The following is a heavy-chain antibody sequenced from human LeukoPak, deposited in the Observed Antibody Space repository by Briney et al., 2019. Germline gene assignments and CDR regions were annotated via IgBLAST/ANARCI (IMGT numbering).Heavy chain of an antibody. CDR1: GGSISSHY. CDR2: IYDSGST. CDR3: ARTPGFSYGFGWFDS. Sequence: SETLSLTCTVSGGSISSHYWSWIRQPPGKGLEWIGFIYDSGSTNCNPSLKSRVTISVDTSKNQFSLELRSVTAADTAVYYCARTPGFSYGFGWFDSWGQGTLVTVSS. J-gene: IGHJ5*01. D-gene: IGHD5-18*01. V-gene: IGHV4-59*11.